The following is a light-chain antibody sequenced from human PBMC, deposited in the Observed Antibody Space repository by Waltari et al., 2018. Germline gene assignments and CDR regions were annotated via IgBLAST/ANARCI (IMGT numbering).Light chain of an antibody. CDR1: NSNIGSNF. V-gene: IGLV1-44*01. CDR3: AVWDDSLGGV. J-gene: IGLJ3*02. CDR2: NDK. Sequence: QSVLTQPPSVSGTPGQRVTISCSGSNSNIGSNFVNWYQQLPGKAPKLLIYNDKQGPSGGPDRFSASKSGTSAALAITGLQSEDEADYYCAVWDDSLGGVFGGGTKLTVL.